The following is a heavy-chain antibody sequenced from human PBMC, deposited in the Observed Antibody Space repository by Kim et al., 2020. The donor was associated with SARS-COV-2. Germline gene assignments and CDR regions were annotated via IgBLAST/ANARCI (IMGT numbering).Heavy chain of an antibody. CDR2: ISTFNGDT. J-gene: IGHJ4*02. D-gene: IGHD3-10*01. Sequence: ASVKVSCKASGYTFTTYGISWVRQAPGQGLEWMGWISTFNGDTNYAQKLRGRVTMTADTTTRTAYMELRSLRSDDTAVYYCAKDHPQFSGSLDSWGQGTLVTVFS. CDR3: AKDHPQFSGSLDS. CDR1: GYTFTTYG. V-gene: IGHV1-18*01.